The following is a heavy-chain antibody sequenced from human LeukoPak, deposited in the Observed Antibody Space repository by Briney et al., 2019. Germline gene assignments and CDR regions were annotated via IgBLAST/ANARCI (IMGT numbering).Heavy chain of an antibody. D-gene: IGHD6-19*01. CDR1: GGSISLSYYY. Sequence: PETLSLTCSVSGGSISLSYYYWGWIRQPPGKALEWIGSVYYSGTTSYNPSLKSRVTISVDMSKNHFSLRLSSVTAADTAMYYCARGTLYSGWSYYFDYWGQGSQVTVSS. CDR2: VYYSGTT. J-gene: IGHJ4*02. V-gene: IGHV4-39*07. CDR3: ARGTLYSGWSYYFDY.